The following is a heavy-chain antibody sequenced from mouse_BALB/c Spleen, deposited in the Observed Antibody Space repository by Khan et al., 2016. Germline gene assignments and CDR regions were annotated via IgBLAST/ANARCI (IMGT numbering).Heavy chain of an antibody. V-gene: IGHV2-9*02. CDR1: GLSLTNSG. Sequence: QVQLKESGPGLVAPSQSLSITCTVSGLSLTNSGVHWIRQPPGKGLEWLGVIWPGGSTDYNSALMSRLSITKDNSQNQVFLKMISLQTDDTAMYYCARDDQDYDAWFASWGQGTLVIVSA. CDR2: IWPGGST. D-gene: IGHD2-4*01. CDR3: ARDDQDYDAWFAS. J-gene: IGHJ3*01.